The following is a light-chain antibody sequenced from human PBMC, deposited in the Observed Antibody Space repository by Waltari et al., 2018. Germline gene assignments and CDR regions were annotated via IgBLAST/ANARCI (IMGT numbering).Light chain of an antibody. CDR2: TTT. J-gene: IGLJ3*02. CDR1: SGSVSTSSY. Sequence: QTVVTQEPSFSVSPGGTVTLTCGLSSGSVSTSSYPSWYQQTPGQAPRTLIYTTTTRSSGVPDRFSGSSLGNKAALTITGAQADDESDYYCVLYMGSGIWVFGGGTKLTVL. V-gene: IGLV8-61*01. CDR3: VLYMGSGIWV.